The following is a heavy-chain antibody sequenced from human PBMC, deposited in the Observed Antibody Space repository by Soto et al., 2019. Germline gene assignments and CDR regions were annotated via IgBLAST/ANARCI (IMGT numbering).Heavy chain of an antibody. CDR1: GYTFTSYG. CDR3: ARVVPAAMWPRDDE. CDR2: ISAYNGNT. V-gene: IGHV1-18*01. J-gene: IGHJ4*02. Sequence: ASVKVSCKASGYTFTSYGISWVRQAPGQGLEWMGWISAYNGNTNYAQKLQGRVTMTTDTSTSTAYMELRSLRSDDTAVYYCARVVPAAMWPRDDEWGQGTLVTVSS. D-gene: IGHD2-2*01.